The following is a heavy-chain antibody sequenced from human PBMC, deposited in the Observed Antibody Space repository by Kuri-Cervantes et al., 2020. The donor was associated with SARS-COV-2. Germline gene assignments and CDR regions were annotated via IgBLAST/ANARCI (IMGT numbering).Heavy chain of an antibody. CDR2: IRSDGSDK. Sequence: GESLKISCAASGFPFSHYGMHWVRQAPGEGLEWVAFIRSDGSDKYYADSVKGRFTVSRDNSESTLYLQMNSLRAEDTAVYYCAPISGQESLGYWGQGALVTVSS. CDR3: APISGQESLGY. J-gene: IGHJ4*02. CDR1: GFPFSHYG. D-gene: IGHD6-25*01. V-gene: IGHV3-30*02.